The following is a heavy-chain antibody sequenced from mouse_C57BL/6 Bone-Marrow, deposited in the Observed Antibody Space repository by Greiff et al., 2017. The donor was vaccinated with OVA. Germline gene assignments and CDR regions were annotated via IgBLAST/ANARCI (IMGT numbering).Heavy chain of an antibody. CDR3: ARERTYYYGSSSAWFAY. CDR2: ISDGGSYT. J-gene: IGHJ3*01. CDR1: GFTFSSYA. V-gene: IGHV5-4*01. D-gene: IGHD1-1*01. Sequence: EVQLVESGGGLVKPGGSLKLSCAASGFTFSSYAMSWVRQTPEKRLEWVATISDGGSYTYYPDNVKGRFTISRDNAKNNLYLQMSHLKSEDTAMYYCARERTYYYGSSSAWFAYWGQGTLVTVSA.